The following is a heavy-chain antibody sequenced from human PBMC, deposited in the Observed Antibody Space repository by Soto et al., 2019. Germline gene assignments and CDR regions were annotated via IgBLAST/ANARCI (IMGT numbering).Heavy chain of an antibody. J-gene: IGHJ6*03. Sequence: SATRSLTCAVYGGSFSGYYWSWIRQPPGKGLEWIGEINHSGSTNSNPSLKSRVTISVDTSKNQFSLKLSSVTAADTAVYYCASKAFWSGYSVYYYYYMDVWGKGTTVT. V-gene: IGHV4-34*01. CDR2: INHSGST. D-gene: IGHD3-3*01. CDR3: ASKAFWSGYSVYYYYYMDV. CDR1: GGSFSGYY.